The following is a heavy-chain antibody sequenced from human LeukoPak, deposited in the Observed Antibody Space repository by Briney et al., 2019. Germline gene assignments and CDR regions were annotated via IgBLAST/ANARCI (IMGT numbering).Heavy chain of an antibody. J-gene: IGHJ4*02. CDR3: ARFQRDGYNNRGTGFDY. Sequence: ASETLSLTCTVSGGSISSYYWSWIRQPAGKGLEWIGRIYTSGSTNYNPSLKSRVTMSVDTSKNQFSLKLSSVTAADTAVYYCARFQRDGYNNRGTGFDYWGQGTLVTVSS. CDR2: IYTSGST. V-gene: IGHV4-4*07. D-gene: IGHD5-24*01. CDR1: GGSISSYY.